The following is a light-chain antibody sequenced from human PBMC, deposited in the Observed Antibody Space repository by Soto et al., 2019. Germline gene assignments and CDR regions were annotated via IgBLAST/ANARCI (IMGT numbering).Light chain of an antibody. V-gene: IGKV3-20*01. CDR2: GAS. CDR3: QQYGSSPWT. Sequence: EIVVTQSPGTLSLSPGERATLSCRASRSVSSSYLAWYQLRPGQAPRLLIYGASSRAAGIPDRFSGSGSGTDFTLTISRLEPEDSAVYYCQQYGSSPWTFGQGTKVELK. CDR1: RSVSSSY. J-gene: IGKJ1*01.